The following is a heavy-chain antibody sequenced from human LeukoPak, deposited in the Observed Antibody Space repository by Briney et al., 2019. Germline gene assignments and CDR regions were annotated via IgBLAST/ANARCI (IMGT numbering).Heavy chain of an antibody. CDR3: ASINCSSTSCPLDY. CDR1: GYTFTSYA. D-gene: IGHD2-2*01. CDR2: INAGNGNT. V-gene: IGHV1-3*01. Sequence: ASVKVSCKASGYTFTSYAMHWERQAPGQRLEWMGWINAGNGNTKYSQKFQGRVTNTRDTSASTAYMELSSLRSEDTAVYYCASINCSSTSCPLDYWGQGTLVTVSS. J-gene: IGHJ4*02.